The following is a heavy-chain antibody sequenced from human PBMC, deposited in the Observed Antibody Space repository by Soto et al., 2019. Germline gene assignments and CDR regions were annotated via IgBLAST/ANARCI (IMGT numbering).Heavy chain of an antibody. D-gene: IGHD1-26*01. CDR3: ARDGNYHEY. CDR1: GFTFSVHA. Sequence: EVQLVESGGGLVKPGGSLRLSCATSGFTFSVHAITWVRQAPGKGLEGVAFISSSGSNVQYGESVEGRFTISRDDAKNSVHLQMNSLRVDDTGVYYCARDGNYHEYWGQGTLVTVSS. CDR2: ISSSGSNV. V-gene: IGHV3-21*01. J-gene: IGHJ4*02.